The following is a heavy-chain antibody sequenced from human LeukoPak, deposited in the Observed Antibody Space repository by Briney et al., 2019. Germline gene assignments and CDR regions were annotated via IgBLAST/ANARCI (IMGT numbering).Heavy chain of an antibody. CDR3: AREGHDYSRRYYFDY. Sequence: SVKVSCTASGGTFSSYAISWVRQAPGQGLEWMGGIIPILGIANYAQKFQGRVTITADKSTSTAYMELSSLRSEDTAVYYCAREGHDYSRRYYFDYWGQGTLVTVSS. CDR1: GGTFSSYA. V-gene: IGHV1-69*04. CDR2: IIPILGIA. J-gene: IGHJ4*02. D-gene: IGHD4-11*01.